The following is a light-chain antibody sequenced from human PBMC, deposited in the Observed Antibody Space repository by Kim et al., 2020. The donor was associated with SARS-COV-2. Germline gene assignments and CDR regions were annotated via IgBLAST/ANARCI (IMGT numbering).Light chain of an antibody. CDR3: QAWDSSTNWV. J-gene: IGLJ3*02. V-gene: IGLV3-1*01. Sequence: SSELTQPPSVSVSPGQTVSITCSGDKLGDKYACWYQQKPGQSPVLVIYQDSKRPSGIPERFSGSNSGNTATLTISGTQAMDEADYYCQAWDSSTNWVFGG. CDR2: QDS. CDR1: KLGDKY.